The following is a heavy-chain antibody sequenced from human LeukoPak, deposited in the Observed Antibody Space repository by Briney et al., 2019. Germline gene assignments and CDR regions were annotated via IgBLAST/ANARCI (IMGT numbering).Heavy chain of an antibody. V-gene: IGHV1-2*02. J-gene: IGHJ4*02. CDR2: INPNSGGT. CDR1: GYTFTGYY. Sequence: ASVKVSCKASGYTFTGYYIHWVRQAPGQGLEWMGWINPNSGGTNYAQKFQGRVTMTRDTSISTAYMELSRLRSDDTAVYYCARAQYSSGWYGIDYWGQGTLVTVSS. CDR3: ARAQYSSGWYGIDY. D-gene: IGHD6-19*01.